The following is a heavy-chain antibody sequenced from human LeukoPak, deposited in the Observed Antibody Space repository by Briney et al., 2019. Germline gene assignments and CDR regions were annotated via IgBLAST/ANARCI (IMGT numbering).Heavy chain of an antibody. V-gene: IGHV1-2*02. CDR1: GYTFTGYY. CDR2: INPNSGGT. D-gene: IGHD5-24*01. J-gene: IGHJ4*02. CDR3: ARKFAGRWLQFVDY. Sequence: ASVKVSCKASGYTFTGYYMHWVGQAPGQGLEWMGWINPNSGGTNYAQKFQGRVTMTRDTSISTAYMELSRLRSDDTAVYYCARKFAGRWLQFVDYWGQGTLVTVSS.